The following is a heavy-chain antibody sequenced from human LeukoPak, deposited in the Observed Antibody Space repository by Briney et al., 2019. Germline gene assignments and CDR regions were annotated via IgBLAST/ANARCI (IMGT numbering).Heavy chain of an antibody. J-gene: IGHJ4*02. CDR3: ARHGPKDYDFWSGYPSFDY. CDR1: GYTFTSYG. D-gene: IGHD3-3*01. V-gene: IGHV1-18*01. Sequence: ASVKVSCKASGYTFTSYGISWVRQAPGQGLEWMGWISAYNGNTNYAQKLQGRVTMTTDTSTSTAYMELRSLRSDDTAVYYCARHGPKDYDFWSGYPSFDYWGQGTLVTVSS. CDR2: ISAYNGNT.